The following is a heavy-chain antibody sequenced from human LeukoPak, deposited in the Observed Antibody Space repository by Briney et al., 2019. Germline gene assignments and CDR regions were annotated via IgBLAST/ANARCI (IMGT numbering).Heavy chain of an antibody. CDR2: ISSSSSYI. CDR3: ASWGPVAPNWFDP. Sequence: PGGSLRLSCAASGFTFSSYSMNWVRQAPGKGLEWVSSISSSSSYIYYADSVKGRFTISRDNAKNSLYLQVNSLRAEDTAVYYCASWGPVAPNWFDPWGQGTLVTVSS. V-gene: IGHV3-21*01. J-gene: IGHJ5*02. CDR1: GFTFSSYS. D-gene: IGHD7-27*01.